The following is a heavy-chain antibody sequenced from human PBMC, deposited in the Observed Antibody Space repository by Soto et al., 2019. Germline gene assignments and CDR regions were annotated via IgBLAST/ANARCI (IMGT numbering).Heavy chain of an antibody. J-gene: IGHJ4*02. CDR3: ARDNNDFWSLYPLAFDY. Sequence: SETLSLTCTVSGGSLTKYYWSWIRQPAGKGLEWIGRISTSGNVVSKASLRSRLTMSVDTSKNQFSLRLTSVTAADTAVYYCARDNNDFWSLYPLAFDYWGQGALVTVS. CDR1: GGSLTKYY. D-gene: IGHD3-3*01. CDR2: ISTSGNV. V-gene: IGHV4-4*07.